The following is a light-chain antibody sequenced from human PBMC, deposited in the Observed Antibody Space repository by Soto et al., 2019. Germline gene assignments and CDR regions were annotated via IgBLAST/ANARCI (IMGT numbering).Light chain of an antibody. J-gene: IGLJ1*01. CDR2: EAS. CDR3: CSYAGEKTHV. Sequence: QSAQTQPASVSGTPGHSITISCTVTGSDVRTYNLVSWYQQHPGKVPKLIIYEASKRPSGVSNRFSGSQPGNTASLTVSGLQAEEEADYYCCSYAGEKTHVFGSGTKVTVL. V-gene: IGLV2-23*01. CDR1: GSDVRTYNL.